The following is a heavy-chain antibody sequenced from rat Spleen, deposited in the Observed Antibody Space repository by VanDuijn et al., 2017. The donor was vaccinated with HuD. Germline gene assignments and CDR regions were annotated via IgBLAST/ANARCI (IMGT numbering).Heavy chain of an antibody. Sequence: EVQLVESGGGLVQPGRSLKLSCAASGFIFSSFPMAWVRQAPKKGLEWVASISSGGGGIYYLDSVKGRFTISRDNAKSTLYLQMDSLRSEDTATYYCVLFRTGVAYWGQGTLVTVSS. D-gene: IGHD5-1*01. J-gene: IGHJ3*01. CDR2: ISSGGGGI. CDR3: VLFRTGVAY. V-gene: IGHV5-46*01. CDR1: GFIFSSFP.